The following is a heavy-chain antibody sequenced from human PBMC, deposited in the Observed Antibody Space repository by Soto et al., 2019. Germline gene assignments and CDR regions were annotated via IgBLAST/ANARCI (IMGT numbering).Heavy chain of an antibody. CDR1: GGTFSSYT. Sequence: ASVKVSCKASGGTFSSYTISWVRQAPGQGLEWMGRIIPILGIANYAQKFQGRVTITADKSTSTAYMELSSLRSEDTAVYYCARAYTWGVAGGGTWGQGTLVTVSS. V-gene: IGHV1-69*02. CDR3: ARAYTWGVAGGGT. CDR2: IIPILGIA. J-gene: IGHJ4*02. D-gene: IGHD6-19*01.